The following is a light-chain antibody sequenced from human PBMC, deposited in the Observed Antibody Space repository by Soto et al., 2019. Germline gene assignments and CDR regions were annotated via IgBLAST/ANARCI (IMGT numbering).Light chain of an antibody. CDR2: WAS. Sequence: DIVMTQSPDSLAVSLGERATINCKSSQTVLANSNNMNYLAWYQQKPGQPPKLVIYWASTRESGVPERFSGSGSGTDFTLTISRLQHEDVAVYYCQQYFKSPWTFGQGTKVEIK. CDR3: QQYFKSPWT. J-gene: IGKJ1*01. CDR1: QTVLANSNNMNY. V-gene: IGKV4-1*01.